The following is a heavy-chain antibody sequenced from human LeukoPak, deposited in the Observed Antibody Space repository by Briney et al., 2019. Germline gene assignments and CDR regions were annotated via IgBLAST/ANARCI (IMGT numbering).Heavy chain of an antibody. J-gene: IGHJ4*02. CDR1: GFTFSSYE. CDR3: ARESIAVAGAPFDY. V-gene: IGHV3-48*03. CDR2: ISSVSTI. Sequence: PGGSLRLSWAAAGFTFSSYEISCVRQDTGKGLEWVSFISSVSTIYDADSVKGRFTISRDNAKNSLYLQMNSLRAEDTAVYYCARESIAVAGAPFDYWGQGTLVTVSS. D-gene: IGHD6-19*01.